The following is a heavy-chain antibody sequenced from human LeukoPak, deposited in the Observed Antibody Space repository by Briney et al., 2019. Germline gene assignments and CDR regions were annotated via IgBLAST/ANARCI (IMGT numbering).Heavy chain of an antibody. CDR1: GGSISSGGYY. D-gene: IGHD2-21*01. Sequence: PSETLSLTCTVSGGSISSGGYYWSWLRQHPGKGLEWIGYIYYSGSTYYNPSLKSRVTISVDTSKNQFSLKLSSVTAADTAVYYCAGGPGGDYFDYWGQGTLVTVSS. V-gene: IGHV4-31*03. J-gene: IGHJ4*02. CDR2: IYYSGST. CDR3: AGGPGGDYFDY.